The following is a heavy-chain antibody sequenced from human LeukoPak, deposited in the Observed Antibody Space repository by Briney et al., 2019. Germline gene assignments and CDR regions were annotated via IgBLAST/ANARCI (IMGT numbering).Heavy chain of an antibody. J-gene: IGHJ6*02. V-gene: IGHV1-69*04. CDR1: GDTFSDYA. CDR3: ARPTGTQDYYGMDV. CDR2: IIHILSLA. Sequence: ASVTVSCKASGDTFSDYAISWVQQAPGQGDEWMGRIIHILSLANYAQKFQGRFTITADKSTSTAFLELSSLTSDDTAVYYCARPTGTQDYYGMDVWGQGTTVSVSS. D-gene: IGHD4-17*01.